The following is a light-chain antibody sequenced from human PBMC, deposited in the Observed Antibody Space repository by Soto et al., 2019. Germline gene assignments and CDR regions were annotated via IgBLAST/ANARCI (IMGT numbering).Light chain of an antibody. CDR3: SSFTTRSTVL. J-gene: IGLJ2*01. CDR2: EVR. Sequence: QSALTQPASVSGSPGQSITISCTGTSSDIGAYNYVSWFQQHPGKAPKLMIYEVRDRPLGVSNRFSGSQSGNTASLTISGLQAEDEADYYCSSFTTRSTVLFGGGTQLTVL. V-gene: IGLV2-14*01. CDR1: SSDIGAYNY.